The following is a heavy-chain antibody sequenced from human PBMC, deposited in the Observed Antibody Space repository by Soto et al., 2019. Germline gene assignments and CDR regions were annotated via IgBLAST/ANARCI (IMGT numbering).Heavy chain of an antibody. CDR3: AKDRPPPGYSYDFWSGYYTGLFDY. V-gene: IGHV3-23*01. J-gene: IGHJ4*02. D-gene: IGHD3-3*01. Sequence: PGGSLRLSCAASGFTFSSYAMSWVRQAPGKGLEWVSAISGSGGSTYYADSVKGRLTISRDNSKNTLYLQMNSLRAEDTAVYYCAKDRPPPGYSYDFWSGYYTGLFDYWGQGTLVTVSS. CDR2: ISGSGGST. CDR1: GFTFSSYA.